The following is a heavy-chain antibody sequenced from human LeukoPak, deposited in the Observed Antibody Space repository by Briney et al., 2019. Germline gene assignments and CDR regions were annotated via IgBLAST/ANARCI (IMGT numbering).Heavy chain of an antibody. Sequence: GSSVKVSCKASGGTFSSYAISWVRQAPGQGLEWMGWINTNTGNPTYAQGFTGRFVFSLDTSVSTAYLQISSLKAEDTAVYYCARDAIAAAGTFFDYWGQGTLVTVSS. CDR3: ARDAIAAAGTFFDY. V-gene: IGHV7-4-1*02. J-gene: IGHJ4*02. D-gene: IGHD6-13*01. CDR1: GGTFSSYA. CDR2: INTNTGNP.